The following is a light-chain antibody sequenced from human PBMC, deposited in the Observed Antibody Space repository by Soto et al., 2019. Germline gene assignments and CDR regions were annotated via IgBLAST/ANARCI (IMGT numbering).Light chain of an antibody. CDR1: QSVGTW. CDR3: QQYNSYWT. J-gene: IGKJ1*01. V-gene: IGKV1-5*01. CDR2: DAS. Sequence: DIQMTQSPSTLSASVGGRVTITCRASQSVGTWVAWYQQKPGKAPKLLIYDASSLESGVPSRFSGSGSGTEFTLTISSLQPDDFATYYCQQYNSYWTFGQGTKVDIK.